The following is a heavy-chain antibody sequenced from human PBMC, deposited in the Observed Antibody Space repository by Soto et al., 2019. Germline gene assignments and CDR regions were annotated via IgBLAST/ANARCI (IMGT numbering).Heavy chain of an antibody. CDR3: ARTVGAAYYFDF. V-gene: IGHV4-4*07. CDR2: IYTIGST. CDR1: GDSMTKYY. Sequence: QVQLQESGPGLVKTSETLSLTCPVSGDSMTKYYWSWIRQPAGKGLAWIGRIYTIGSTNYNPALKSRVNISIDTSNNHFSLKLKSVTAADSAVYYCARTVGAAYYFDFWGQGALVTVSS. D-gene: IGHD1-26*01. J-gene: IGHJ4*02.